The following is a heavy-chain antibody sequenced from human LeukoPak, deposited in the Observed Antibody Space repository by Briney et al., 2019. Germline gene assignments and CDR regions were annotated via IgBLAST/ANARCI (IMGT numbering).Heavy chain of an antibody. D-gene: IGHD6-19*01. J-gene: IGHJ5*02. CDR1: GYTFTSYG. CDR3: ARDIAQYSSGWYPNWFDP. Sequence: ASVKVSCKASGYTFTSYGISWVRQAPGQGLEWMGWISAYNGNTIYAQKLQGRVTMTTDTSTSTAYMELRSLRSDDTAVYYCARDIAQYSSGWYPNWFDPWGQGTLVTVSS. V-gene: IGHV1-18*01. CDR2: ISAYNGNT.